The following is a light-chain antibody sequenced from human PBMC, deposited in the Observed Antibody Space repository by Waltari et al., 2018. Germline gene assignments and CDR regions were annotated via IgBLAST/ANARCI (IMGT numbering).Light chain of an antibody. Sequence: DIQMTQSPSSLSASVGDRVNITCQASQDIRINLNWFQQKPGKAPHVLIFDASNSQAAVPSRFSGSGSGTDFALTISSLQPEDIGTYFCQQYANLPLTFGGGTRVEIK. V-gene: IGKV1-33*01. CDR1: QDIRIN. CDR3: QQYANLPLT. CDR2: DAS. J-gene: IGKJ4*01.